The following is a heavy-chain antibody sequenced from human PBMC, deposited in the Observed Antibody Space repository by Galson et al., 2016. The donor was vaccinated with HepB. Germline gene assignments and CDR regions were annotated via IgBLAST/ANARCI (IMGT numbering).Heavy chain of an antibody. Sequence: SVKVSCKASGFTFSNYYMHWVRQAPGQGLEWLGMINRSGGRPSYAQKFQGRVTMTRDTSTSTVYMDLSSLRSEDTAVYYCASSGYSGSWGQGTLVTVSS. V-gene: IGHV1-46*01. D-gene: IGHD6-13*01. CDR3: ASSGYSGS. CDR2: INRSGGRP. CDR1: GFTFSNYY. J-gene: IGHJ4*02.